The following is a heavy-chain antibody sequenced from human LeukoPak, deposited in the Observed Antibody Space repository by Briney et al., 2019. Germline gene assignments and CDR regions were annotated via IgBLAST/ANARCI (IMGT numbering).Heavy chain of an antibody. D-gene: IGHD1-26*01. CDR2: INPIGGGT. CDR1: GYTFTGYS. V-gene: IGHV1-2*02. J-gene: IGHJ6*03. CDR3: ARGYEWESYYYYMDV. Sequence: ASVKVSCKTSGYTFTGYSIHWVRQAPGHGLDWMGWINPIGGGTIYAQRFQGRVSMTRDTSISTAYMELSRLRSDDTAVYYCARGYEWESYYYYMDVWGKGTMVTVSS.